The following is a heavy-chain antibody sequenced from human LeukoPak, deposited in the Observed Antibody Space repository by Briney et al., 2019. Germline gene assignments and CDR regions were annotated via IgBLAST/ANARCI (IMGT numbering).Heavy chain of an antibody. V-gene: IGHV3-11*05. CDR2: ISSSSDYT. CDR3: ARDPPGDGGVTLDY. CDR1: GFTFSDYY. Sequence: GGSLRLSCAASGFTFSDYYMNWIRQAPGKGLEWISYISSSSDYTTYADSVKGRFTISRDNSKNSLCLQMNSLRAEDSAVYYCARDPPGDGGVTLDYWGQGTLVTVSS. D-gene: IGHD2-8*02. J-gene: IGHJ4*02.